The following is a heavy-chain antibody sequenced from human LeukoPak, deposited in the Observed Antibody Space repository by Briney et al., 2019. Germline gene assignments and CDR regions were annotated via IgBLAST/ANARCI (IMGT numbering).Heavy chain of an antibody. CDR2: INHSGST. J-gene: IGHJ5*02. V-gene: IGHV4-34*01. Sequence: PSETLSLTCAVYGGSFSGYYWSWIRQPPGKGLEWIGEINHSGSTNYNPSLKSRVTISVDTSKNQFSLKLSSVTAADTAVYYCARGPLNSRYYYDSSGYSWFDPWGQGTLVTVSS. CDR3: ARGPLNSRYYYDSSGYSWFDP. CDR1: GGSFSGYY. D-gene: IGHD3-22*01.